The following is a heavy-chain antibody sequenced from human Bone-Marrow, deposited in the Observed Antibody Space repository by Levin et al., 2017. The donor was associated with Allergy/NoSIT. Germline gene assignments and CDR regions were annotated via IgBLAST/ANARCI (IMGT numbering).Heavy chain of an antibody. V-gene: IGHV1-69*06. J-gene: IGHJ3*01. CDR1: GDTFSSHT. CDR3: TRDRSNYDAFAF. Sequence: KISCKASGDTFSSHTISWVRQAPGQGLEWMGGIIPIFDKTNYAQNFQGRVTITADKSTSTAYMELAGLRSEDTAIYYCTRDRSNYDAFAFWGQGTVVTVSS. D-gene: IGHD4-11*01. CDR2: IIPIFDKT.